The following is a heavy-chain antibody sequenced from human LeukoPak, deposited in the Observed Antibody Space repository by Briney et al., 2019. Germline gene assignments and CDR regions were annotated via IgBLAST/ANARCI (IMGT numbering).Heavy chain of an antibody. J-gene: IGHJ4*02. CDR3: ARGPYYDFWSGYEH. V-gene: IGHV4-39*07. CDR2: IYYSGST. D-gene: IGHD3-3*01. Sequence: SETLSLTCTVSGGPTRSSSSNWAWFRKPPGKGLEWIGSIYYSGSTYYNPSLKSRVTISVDTSKNQFSLKLSSVTAADTAVYYCARGPYYDFWSGYEHWGQGTLVTVSS. CDR1: GGPTRSSSSN.